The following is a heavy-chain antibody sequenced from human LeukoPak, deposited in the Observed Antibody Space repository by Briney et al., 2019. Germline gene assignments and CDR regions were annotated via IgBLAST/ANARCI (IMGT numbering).Heavy chain of an antibody. V-gene: IGHV3-23*01. CDR2: ISGSGSYT. CDR3: AKAVTVIPDAFDF. CDR1: GFTFSNYA. J-gene: IGHJ3*01. Sequence: QAGGSLRLSCAPSGFTFSNYAMTWVRQIPGRGLQWVSGISGSGSYTYYADSVRARFTISRDNSKNTLYLQMNGLRAEDTAIYYCAKAVTVIPDAFDFWGQGTVVTVSS. D-gene: IGHD4-17*01.